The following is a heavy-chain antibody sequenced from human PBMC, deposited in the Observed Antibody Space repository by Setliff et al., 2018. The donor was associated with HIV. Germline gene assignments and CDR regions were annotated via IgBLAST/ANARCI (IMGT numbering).Heavy chain of an antibody. J-gene: IGHJ6*03. CDR3: VRDQVGPQWCYMDV. Sequence: GGSLRLSCVTSGFTFTNYWMFWVRQGPGRELVWVANIKGDGSDENYADSVRGRFTISSDNAKNSMYLQMNRLTAEDAAVYYCVRDQVGPQWCYMDVWGKGTTVTVSS. CDR2: IKGDGSDE. V-gene: IGHV3-7*03. CDR1: GFTFTNYW. D-gene: IGHD2-15*01.